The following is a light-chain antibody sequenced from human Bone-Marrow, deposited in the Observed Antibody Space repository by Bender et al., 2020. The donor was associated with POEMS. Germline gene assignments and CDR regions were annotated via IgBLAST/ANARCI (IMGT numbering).Light chain of an antibody. Sequence: QSALTQPRSVSGSPGQSVTISCTGSSGDVGAHTYVSWYQQHPGKAPKFLIYDVSKRPSGVPDRFSGSKSGNTASLTISGLQAEDEAEYYCGSYAGTYLHLVFGSGTTVIVL. CDR3: GSYAGTYLHLV. CDR2: DVS. J-gene: IGLJ1*01. V-gene: IGLV2-11*01. CDR1: SGDVGAHTY.